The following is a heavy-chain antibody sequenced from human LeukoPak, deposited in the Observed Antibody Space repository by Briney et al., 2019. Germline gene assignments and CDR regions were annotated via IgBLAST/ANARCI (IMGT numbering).Heavy chain of an antibody. CDR3: ARSKRRGDLLDY. CDR1: GYTFADYY. CDR2: INPKTNGT. D-gene: IGHD2-21*02. J-gene: IGHJ4*02. V-gene: IGHV1-2*02. Sequence: EASVKLSCKASGYTFADYYVHWVRQALGQGLEWMGWINPKTNGTNFALKFLGRVTMTRDTSISTAYMELTSLRSDDTALYYCARSKRRGDLLDYWGQGILVTVSS.